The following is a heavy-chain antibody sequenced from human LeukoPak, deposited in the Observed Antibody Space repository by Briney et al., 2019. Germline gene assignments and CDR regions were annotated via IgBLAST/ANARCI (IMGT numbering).Heavy chain of an antibody. J-gene: IGHJ4*02. Sequence: PGGSLRLSCEASGFTFSHYCMAWVRQTPGKGLEWVANINQDGSAAFYVDSVKGRVTISRDNAESSLYLQMYGLTAEDTPVYYCVRSIDYWGQGTLVTVSS. CDR2: INQDGSAA. V-gene: IGHV3-7*01. CDR3: VRSIDY. CDR1: GFTFSHYC.